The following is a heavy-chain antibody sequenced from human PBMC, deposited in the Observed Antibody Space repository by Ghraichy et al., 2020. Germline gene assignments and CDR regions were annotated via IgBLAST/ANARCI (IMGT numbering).Heavy chain of an antibody. J-gene: IGHJ6*02. CDR2: IWYDGSNK. D-gene: IGHD1-1*01. CDR1: GFTFSSYG. Sequence: GGSLRLSCAASGFTFSSYGMHWVRQAPGKGLEWVAVIWYDGSNKYYADSVKGRFTISRDNSKNTLYLQMNSLRAEDTAVYYCARKGALRLEPQKKVSYGMDVWGQGTTVTVSS. CDR3: ARKGALRLEPQKKVSYGMDV. V-gene: IGHV3-33*01.